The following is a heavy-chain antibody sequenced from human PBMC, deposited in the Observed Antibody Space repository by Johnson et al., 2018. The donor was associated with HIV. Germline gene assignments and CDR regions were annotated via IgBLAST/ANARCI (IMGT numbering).Heavy chain of an antibody. CDR1: GFTFSSYG. V-gene: IGHV3-30*18. D-gene: IGHD6-13*01. Sequence: QVQLVESGGAVVQPGRSLRLSCASSGFTFSSYGMNWVRQAPGKGLEWVAVISYDGSNKYYADSVKGRFTISRDNSKNTLYLQMNSLRAEDTAVYYCAKAYSSSWYHDAFDIWGQGTMVTVSS. CDR3: AKAYSSSWYHDAFDI. CDR2: ISYDGSNK. J-gene: IGHJ3*02.